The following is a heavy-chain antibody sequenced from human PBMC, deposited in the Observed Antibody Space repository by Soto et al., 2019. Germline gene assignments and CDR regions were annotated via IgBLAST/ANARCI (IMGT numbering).Heavy chain of an antibody. CDR1: GASITSTTYF. Sequence: SETLSLTCSLSGASITSTTYFWAWIRKTPGKGLEWIGSIYYSGSTYNNPSLRSRVSMSIDTSKDQFSLKLKSVTAADTALYFCARQRTSVVTQAYFDVWGPGSLVTVSS. D-gene: IGHD2-21*02. V-gene: IGHV4-39*01. J-gene: IGHJ4*02. CDR2: IYYSGST. CDR3: ARQRTSVVTQAYFDV.